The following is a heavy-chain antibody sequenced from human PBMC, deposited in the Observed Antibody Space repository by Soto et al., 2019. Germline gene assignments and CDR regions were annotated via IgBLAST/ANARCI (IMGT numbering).Heavy chain of an antibody. D-gene: IGHD2-2*01. CDR1: GFTFSSYS. V-gene: IGHV3-21*01. J-gene: IGHJ3*02. CDR2: ISSSSSYI. CDR3: AREVVVPAAREAADDAFDI. Sequence: GGSLRLSCAASGFTFSSYSMNWVRQAPGKGLEWVSSISSSSSYIYYADSVKGRFTISRDNAKNSLYLQMNSLRAEDTAVYYCAREVVVPAAREAADDAFDIWGQGTMVTVSS.